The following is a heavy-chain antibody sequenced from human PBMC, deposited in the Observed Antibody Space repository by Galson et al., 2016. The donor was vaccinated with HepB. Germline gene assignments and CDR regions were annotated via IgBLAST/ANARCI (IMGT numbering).Heavy chain of an antibody. CDR1: GFTFSSFW. Sequence: SLRLSCAASGFTFSSFWMHWVRQAPGKGPVWVSRINSDGSSTKYADSVKGRFTISRDNAKNTLYLQMNSLRAEDTAVYYCAKDRASSGWYVFDHWGQGALVTVSS. CDR3: AKDRASSGWYVFDH. V-gene: IGHV3-74*03. D-gene: IGHD6-19*01. J-gene: IGHJ4*02. CDR2: INSDGSST.